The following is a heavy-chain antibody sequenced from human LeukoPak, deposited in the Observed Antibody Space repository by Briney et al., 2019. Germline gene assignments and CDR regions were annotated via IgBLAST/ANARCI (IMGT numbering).Heavy chain of an antibody. Sequence: SETLSLTYTVSGGSISSSSYYWGWIRQPPGKGLEWIVSIYYSGSTYYNPSLKSRVTISVDTSKNQFSLKLSSVTAADTAVYYCAREGRIAAAGTGFDYWGQGTLLTVSS. J-gene: IGHJ4*02. V-gene: IGHV4-39*07. D-gene: IGHD6-13*01. CDR2: IYYSGST. CDR3: AREGRIAAAGTGFDY. CDR1: GGSISSSSYY.